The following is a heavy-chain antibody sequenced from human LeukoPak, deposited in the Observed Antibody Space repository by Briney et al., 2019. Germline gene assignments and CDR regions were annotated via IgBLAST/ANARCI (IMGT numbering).Heavy chain of an antibody. CDR3: AWHPVVPAAIVEDY. Sequence: GESLKISCKGSGYSFTTHWIGWVRQMPGKGLEWMGITYPGDSDTRYSPSFQGQVTISADKSISTAYLQWSSLKASDTAMYYCAWHPVVPAAIVEDYWGQGTLVTVSS. V-gene: IGHV5-51*01. CDR2: TYPGDSDT. J-gene: IGHJ4*02. CDR1: GYSFTTHW. D-gene: IGHD2-2*01.